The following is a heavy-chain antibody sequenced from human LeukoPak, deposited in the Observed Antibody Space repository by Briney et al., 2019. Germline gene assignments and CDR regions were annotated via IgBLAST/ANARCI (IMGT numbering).Heavy chain of an antibody. CDR3: ARGVGGDGYNRPAYYFDY. D-gene: IGHD5-24*01. Sequence: PSETLSLTCTVSGGSISSGDYYWSWLRQPPGKGLEWIGYIYYSGSTYFNPSLKSRVTISVDTSKNQFSLKLSSVTAADTAVYYCARGVGGDGYNRPAYYFDYWGQGNLVTVSS. CDR1: GGSISSGDYY. CDR2: IYYSGST. V-gene: IGHV4-30-4*01. J-gene: IGHJ4*02.